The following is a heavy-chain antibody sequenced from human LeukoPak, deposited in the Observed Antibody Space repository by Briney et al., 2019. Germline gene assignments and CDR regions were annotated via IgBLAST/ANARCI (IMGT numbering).Heavy chain of an antibody. Sequence: ASVKVSCKASGYTFTSYGISWVRQAPGQGLEWMGWISAYNGNTNYAQNLQGRVTMTTDTSTSTAYMELRSLRSDDTAVYYCAIGPDDFWSGYCGYWGQGTLVTVSS. CDR2: ISAYNGNT. J-gene: IGHJ4*02. D-gene: IGHD3-3*01. CDR1: GYTFTSYG. V-gene: IGHV1-18*01. CDR3: AIGPDDFWSGYCGY.